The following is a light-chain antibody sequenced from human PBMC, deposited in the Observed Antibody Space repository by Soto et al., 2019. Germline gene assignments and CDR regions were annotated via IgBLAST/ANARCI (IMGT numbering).Light chain of an antibody. CDR3: QSYDSSLSAHVV. CDR2: GNS. Sequence: QSVLTQPPSVSGAPGQRVTISCTGSSSNIGAGYDVHWYQQLPGTAPKLLIYGNSNRPSGVPDRFSGSKSGPSASLAITGLQAEYEADYYCQSYDSSLSAHVVFGGGTKLTVL. CDR1: SSNIGAGYD. J-gene: IGLJ2*01. V-gene: IGLV1-40*01.